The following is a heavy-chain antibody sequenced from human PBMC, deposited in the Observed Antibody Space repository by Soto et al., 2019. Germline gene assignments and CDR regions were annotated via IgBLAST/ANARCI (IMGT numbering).Heavy chain of an antibody. CDR1: GYTFTGYY. J-gene: IGHJ4*01. CDR3: ARGEGHYDSSGYLSFDY. Sequence: ASVKVSCKASGYTFTGYYMHWVRQAPGQGLEWMGWINPNSGGTNYAQKFQGRVTMTRDTSISTAYMELSRLRSDDTAVYYCARGEGHYDSSGYLSFDYWGQGTLVTVSS. CDR2: INPNSGGT. V-gene: IGHV1-2*02. D-gene: IGHD3-22*01.